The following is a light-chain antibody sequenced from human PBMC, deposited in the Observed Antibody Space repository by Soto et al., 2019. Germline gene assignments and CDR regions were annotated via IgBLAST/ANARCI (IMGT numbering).Light chain of an antibody. Sequence: EIVLTQSPGTLSLSPGEGATLSCRASQIVSSNYLAWYQQQPGQAPRLLIYDASSRATGIPDRFSGSGSGTDFTLTISRLEPEDFAVYYCQQYHNSRPFGQGTKVEIK. J-gene: IGKJ1*01. CDR2: DAS. CDR1: QIVSSNY. CDR3: QQYHNSRP. V-gene: IGKV3-20*01.